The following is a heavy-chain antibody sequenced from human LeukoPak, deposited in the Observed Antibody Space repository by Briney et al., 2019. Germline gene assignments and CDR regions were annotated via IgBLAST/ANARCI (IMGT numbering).Heavy chain of an antibody. CDR2: ISDSGGST. Sequence: GASLRLSCAASGFTFSSYAMSWVRQAPGKGLEWVSTISDSGGSTYYADSVKGRFTISRHTSNTTLYLQMNSLRAADTAVYYCAKGSRWYWFDPWGQGTLVTVSS. CDR1: GFTFSSYA. CDR3: AKGSRWYWFDP. J-gene: IGHJ5*02. V-gene: IGHV3-23*01. D-gene: IGHD6-13*01.